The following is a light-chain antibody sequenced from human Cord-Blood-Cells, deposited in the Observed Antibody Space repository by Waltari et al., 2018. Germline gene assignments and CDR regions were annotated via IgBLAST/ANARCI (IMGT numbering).Light chain of an antibody. J-gene: IGKJ2*01. Sequence: DIVMTQSPDSLAVSLGERATINCKSSQSVLYRSNNNNYLACYQQKPGQPPNLLIYWASTRESGVPDRFSGSGSGTDFTLTISSLQAEDVAVYYCQQYYSTPLYTFGQGTKLEIK. CDR3: QQYYSTPLYT. CDR1: QSVLYRSNNNNY. V-gene: IGKV4-1*01. CDR2: WAS.